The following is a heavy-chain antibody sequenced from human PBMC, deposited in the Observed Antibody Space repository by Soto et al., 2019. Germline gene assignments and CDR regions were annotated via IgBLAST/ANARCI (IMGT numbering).Heavy chain of an antibody. CDR2: TYHRGST. CDR1: GGSISSGGYS. J-gene: IGHJ5*02. Sequence: QLQLQESGSGLVKPSQTLSLTCAVSGGSISSGGYSWRWIRQPPGKGLEWMGYTYHRGSTYYNPSLKSRATISVDRSKNRFALKLSSVTAADTAVYYCARVPGPWGQGTLVTVSS. V-gene: IGHV4-30-2*01. CDR3: ARVPGP.